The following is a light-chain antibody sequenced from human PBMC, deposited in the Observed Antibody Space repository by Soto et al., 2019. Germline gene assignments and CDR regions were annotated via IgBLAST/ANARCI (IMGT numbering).Light chain of an antibody. J-gene: IGLJ3*02. V-gene: IGLV1-51*01. CDR2: DNN. CDR3: GSWDRSLRGWV. CDR1: SSNIGNNH. Sequence: QSVLTQPPSVSAAPGQKVTVSCSGSSSNIGNNHVSWYQHLPRTAPKVLIYDNNKRPSGIPDRFSGSKSATSATLDITGLQTGDEADYYCGSWDRSLRGWVFGGGTKLTVL.